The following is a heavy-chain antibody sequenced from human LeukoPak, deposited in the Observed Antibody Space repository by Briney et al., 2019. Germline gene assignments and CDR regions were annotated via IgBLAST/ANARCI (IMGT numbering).Heavy chain of an antibody. Sequence: GGSLRLSCAASGFTFSSYSMNWVRQAPGKGLEWVSSISSSSSYIYYADSVKGRFTISRDNAKNSLYLQMNSLRAEDTAVYYCARGGMYGYYFDYWGQGTLVTVSS. D-gene: IGHD2-8*01. V-gene: IGHV3-21*01. CDR3: ARGGMYGYYFDY. CDR1: GFTFSSYS. CDR2: ISSSSSYI. J-gene: IGHJ4*02.